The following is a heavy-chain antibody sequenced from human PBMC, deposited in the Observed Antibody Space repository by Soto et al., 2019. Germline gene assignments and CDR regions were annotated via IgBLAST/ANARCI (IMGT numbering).Heavy chain of an antibody. J-gene: IGHJ5*02. V-gene: IGHV4-59*01. CDR2: IYYSGST. Sequence: ASETLSLTCTVSGGSISSYYWSWIRQPPGKGLEWIGYIYYSGSTNYNPSLKSRVTISVDTSKNQFSLKLSSVTAADTAVYYCARVVGSSWYSVVLVGATREGSWFDPWGQGTLVTVSS. CDR3: ARVVGSSWYSVVLVGATREGSWFDP. D-gene: IGHD1-26*01. CDR1: GGSISSYY.